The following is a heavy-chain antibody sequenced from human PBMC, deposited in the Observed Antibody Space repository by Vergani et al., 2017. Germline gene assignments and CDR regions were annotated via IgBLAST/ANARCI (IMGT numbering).Heavy chain of an antibody. V-gene: IGHV3-48*01. J-gene: IGHJ4*02. Sequence: EVQLVESGGGLVQPGGSLRLSCTASGFTFSSYNMNWVRQAPGKGLEWVSYISRRSDTIYYADSVKGRFTVSRDNAKNSLFLQLNGLRAEDTAVYYCARLNSFDLSGFPEYWGQGTLVTVSS. CDR1: GFTFSSYN. D-gene: IGHD3-22*01. CDR2: ISRRSDTI. CDR3: ARLNSFDLSGFPEY.